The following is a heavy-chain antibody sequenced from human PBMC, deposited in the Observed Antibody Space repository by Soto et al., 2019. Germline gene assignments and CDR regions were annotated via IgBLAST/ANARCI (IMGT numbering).Heavy chain of an antibody. J-gene: IGHJ6*02. D-gene: IGHD5-12*01. CDR3: GRDLAGGYANYQYLRMDV. V-gene: IGHV1-69*13. CDR1: GGTLGSYA. CDR2: VSAIYGTA. Sequence: ATVKVSCKASGGTLGSYAISWGRQSPGQGLEWVGAVSAIYGTANYAQKFQGRFTITAEGSTSTADKAPSGLESEATGVYYCGRDLAGGYANYQYLRMDVWGQGTTVPVSS.